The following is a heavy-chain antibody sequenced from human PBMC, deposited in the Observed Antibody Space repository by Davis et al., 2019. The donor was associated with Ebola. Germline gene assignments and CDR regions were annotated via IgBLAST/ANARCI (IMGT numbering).Heavy chain of an antibody. D-gene: IGHD5-12*01. CDR2: MNPNSGNT. J-gene: IGHJ5*01. Sequence: ASVKVSCKASGYTFTNYDVHCVRQGTGQGLEWIGWMNPNSGNTGYGQTFQGRVTMTRNTSISTAYMELSSLTSEDTAVYYCARGRKVARMGSWFDSWGQGTLVTVSS. V-gene: IGHV1-8*01. CDR3: ARGRKVARMGSWFDS. CDR1: GYTFTNYD.